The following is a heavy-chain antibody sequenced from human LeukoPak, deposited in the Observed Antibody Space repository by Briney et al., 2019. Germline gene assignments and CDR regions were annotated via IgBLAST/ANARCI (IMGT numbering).Heavy chain of an antibody. CDR1: GFTFSSYS. V-gene: IGHV3-23*01. CDR2: ISVSGGST. D-gene: IGHD2-21*02. CDR3: AKRGVVTTGNCFDI. J-gene: IGHJ3*02. Sequence: GGSPRLSRAASGFTFSSYSMSWVRQAPGEGLEWVSGISVSGGSTNYADSVKGRFTISRDNSKNTLNLQMNSLRAEDTAVYYCAKRGVVTTGNCFDIWGQGTMVTVSS.